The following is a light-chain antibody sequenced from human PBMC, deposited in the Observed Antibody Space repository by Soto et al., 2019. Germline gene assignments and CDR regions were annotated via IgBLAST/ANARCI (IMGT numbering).Light chain of an antibody. CDR1: QSVSID. Sequence: EIVMTQSPATLPVSPGERVTLSCRASQSVSIDLAWYQQKPGQAPRLLIYGASTRATDIPPSFTGSGSGTEFTLTISSLQSEDIAVYYCQQYNKWPRTFGQGTKVDIK. CDR2: GAS. J-gene: IGKJ1*01. V-gene: IGKV3-15*01. CDR3: QQYNKWPRT.